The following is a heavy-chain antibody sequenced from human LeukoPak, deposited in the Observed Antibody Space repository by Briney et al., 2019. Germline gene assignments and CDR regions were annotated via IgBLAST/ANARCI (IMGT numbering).Heavy chain of an antibody. J-gene: IGHJ4*02. Sequence: GGSLRLSCAASGFTFSSYAMHWVRQAPGKGLEYVSAISSNGGSTYYADSVKGRFTISRDNSKNTLYLQMSSLRADDTAVYYCVKGPPYYYDSSGYDGYFDYWGQGTLVTVSS. V-gene: IGHV3-64D*09. D-gene: IGHD3-22*01. CDR2: ISSNGGST. CDR3: VKGPPYYYDSSGYDGYFDY. CDR1: GFTFSSYA.